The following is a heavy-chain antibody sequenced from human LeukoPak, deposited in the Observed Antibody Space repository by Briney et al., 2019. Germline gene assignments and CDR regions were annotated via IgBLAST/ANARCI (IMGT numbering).Heavy chain of an antibody. D-gene: IGHD4-17*01. CDR1: GFTFSSYG. J-gene: IGHJ5*02. CDR2: IRYDGSNK. V-gene: IGHV3-30*02. Sequence: PGGSLRLSCAASGFTFSSYGMHWVRQAPGKGLEWVAFIRYDGSNKYYADSVKGRFTISRDNSKNTLYLQMNSLRAEDTAVYYCAKDLNYGDYDNWFDPWGQGTLVTVSS. CDR3: AKDLNYGDYDNWFDP.